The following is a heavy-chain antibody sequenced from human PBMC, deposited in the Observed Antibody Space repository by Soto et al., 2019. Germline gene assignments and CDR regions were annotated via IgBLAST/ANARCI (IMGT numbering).Heavy chain of an antibody. V-gene: IGHV1-2*02. CDR1: GYTFTGYY. D-gene: IGHD5-18*01. J-gene: IGHJ3*02. Sequence: ASVKVSCKASGYTFTGYYMHWVRQVPGQGLEWMGWINPNSGGTNYAQKFQGRVTMTRDTSISTAYMELSRLRSDETAVYYCARGVDTAMAADAFDIWGQGTMVTVSS. CDR3: ARGVDTAMAADAFDI. CDR2: INPNSGGT.